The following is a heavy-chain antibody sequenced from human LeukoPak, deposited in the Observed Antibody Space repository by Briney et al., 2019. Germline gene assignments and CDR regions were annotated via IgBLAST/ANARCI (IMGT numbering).Heavy chain of an antibody. J-gene: IGHJ3*01. CDR1: GDSVSGNSTA. CDR2: TYYRSKWYS. CDR3: AKGGQGEGYTPDKVFVL. V-gene: IGHV6-1*01. Sequence: SQTLSLTCAISGDSVSGNSTAYNWIRQSPSRGLEWLGRTYYRSKWYSDYAVSVKSRITFNPDTSKNQLSLHLNSVTPEDTAVYSGAKGGQGEGYTPDKVFVLWGKGKRAPFSS. D-gene: IGHD5-24*01.